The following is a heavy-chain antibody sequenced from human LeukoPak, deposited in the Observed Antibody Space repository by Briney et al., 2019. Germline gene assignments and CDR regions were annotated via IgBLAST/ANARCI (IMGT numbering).Heavy chain of an antibody. CDR3: VKDFWSPSNY. D-gene: IGHD2-8*02. CDR1: GFTFSSYI. Sequence: GGSLRLSCAASGFTFSSYIMTWVRQAPGKGLELVSTIINSDCTTYYADSVRGLFIIYRDNYKNTLYLQMNSLRDEDTALYYCVKDFWSPSNYWGPGTVVSVSS. J-gene: IGHJ4*02. V-gene: IGHV3-23*01. CDR2: IINSDCTT.